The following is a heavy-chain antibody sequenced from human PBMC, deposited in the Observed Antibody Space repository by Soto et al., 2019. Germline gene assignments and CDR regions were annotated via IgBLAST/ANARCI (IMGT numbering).Heavy chain of an antibody. Sequence: QVQLVQSGAEVKKPGASVKVSCKTFGYTFTNYGISWVRQAPGQGLEWMGWISSYNGKTDYAQKFQGRVTMTTDTSTSTVFMELTSLRSDDTALYYCARDLSSSDYWGQGTLVTVSS. CDR2: ISSYNGKT. J-gene: IGHJ4*02. CDR1: GYTFTNYG. CDR3: ARDLSSSDY. D-gene: IGHD6-6*01. V-gene: IGHV1-18*01.